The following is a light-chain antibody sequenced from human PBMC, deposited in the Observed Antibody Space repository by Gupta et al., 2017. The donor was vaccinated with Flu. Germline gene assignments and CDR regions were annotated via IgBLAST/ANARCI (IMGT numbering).Light chain of an antibody. CDR2: DVT. J-gene: IGLJ1*01. CDR3: SSHAGRVTWV. Sequence: SAPTQPRSVSGSPGQSVTISCTGTSNDVGGYNRVSWYEQRPGKAPKLLLYDVTERPAGVPDRFSVSKAGNTASLTISGRKADEEADYYCSSHAGRVTWVFGTGTTVTVL. V-gene: IGLV2-11*01. CDR1: SNDVGGYNR.